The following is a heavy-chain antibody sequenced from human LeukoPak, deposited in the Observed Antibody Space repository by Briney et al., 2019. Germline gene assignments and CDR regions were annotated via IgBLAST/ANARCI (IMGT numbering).Heavy chain of an antibody. CDR3: ARGGFNMVRGVIIPSNSYYYYMDI. Sequence: GGTLRLSCTVSGFTFSAYSMNWVRKAPAPGQELVSSITSSDSAYFADSLKGRFTISRDNAKSSLYLQMNSLRADDTAVYYCARGGFNMVRGVIIPSNSYYYYMDIWGKGTTVTVSS. V-gene: IGHV3-69-1*01. J-gene: IGHJ6*03. CDR1: GFTFSAYS. CDR2: ITSSDSA. D-gene: IGHD3-10*01.